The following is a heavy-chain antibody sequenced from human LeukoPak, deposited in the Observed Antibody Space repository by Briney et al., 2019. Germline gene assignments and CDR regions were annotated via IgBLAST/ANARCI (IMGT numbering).Heavy chain of an antibody. CDR2: IYYSGST. CDR1: GGSISSSSYY. V-gene: IGHV4-39*07. J-gene: IGHJ1*01. Sequence: SETLSLTCTFSGGSISSSSYYWGWIRQPPGKGLEWIGSIYYSGSTYYNPSLKSRVTISVDTCKNQFSLKLSSVTAADTAVYYSARDKEGSMIEGVWGQGTLVTVPS. CDR3: ARDKEGSMIEGV. D-gene: IGHD3-22*01.